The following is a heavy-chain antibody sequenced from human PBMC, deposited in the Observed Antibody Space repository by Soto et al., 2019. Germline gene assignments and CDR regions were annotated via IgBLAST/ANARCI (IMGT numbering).Heavy chain of an antibody. Sequence: QVQLQESGPGLVKPSGTLSLTCAVSGGSISSSNWWSWVRQPPGKGLEWIGEIYHSGSTNYNPSLKSRVTRXXDXSXXQFSLKLSSVTAADTAVYYCARVYGDLVIARYFDLWGRGTLVTVSS. CDR1: GGSISSSNW. CDR2: IYHSGST. J-gene: IGHJ2*01. D-gene: IGHD4-17*01. V-gene: IGHV4-4*02. CDR3: ARVYGDLVIARYFDL.